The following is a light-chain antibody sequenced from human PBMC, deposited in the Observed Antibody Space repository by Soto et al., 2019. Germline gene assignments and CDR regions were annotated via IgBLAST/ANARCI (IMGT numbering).Light chain of an antibody. CDR2: GAS. Sequence: EIVLAQSAGTMSLSPGERATLSCRASQSVSSSYLAWYQQKPGQAPRLLIYGASTRATGIPARFSGSGSGTDFTLTISSLEPEDFTVYYCQQRSNWPRTFGQGTKVDI. CDR1: QSVSSSY. CDR3: QQRSNWPRT. J-gene: IGKJ1*01. V-gene: IGKV3D-20*02.